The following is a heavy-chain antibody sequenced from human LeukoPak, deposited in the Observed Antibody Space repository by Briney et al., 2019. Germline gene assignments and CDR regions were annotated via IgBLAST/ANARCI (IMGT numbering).Heavy chain of an antibody. J-gene: IGHJ6*03. V-gene: IGHV4-61*02. Sequence: SETLSLTCTVSGGSISSGSYYWSWIRQPAGKGLEWIGRIYTSGSTNYNPSLKSRVTISVDTPKNQFSLKLSSVTAADTAVYYCAREGITMVRGVRGHYMGVWGKGTTVTISS. CDR2: IYTSGST. CDR1: GGSISSGSYY. CDR3: AREGITMVRGVRGHYMGV. D-gene: IGHD3-10*01.